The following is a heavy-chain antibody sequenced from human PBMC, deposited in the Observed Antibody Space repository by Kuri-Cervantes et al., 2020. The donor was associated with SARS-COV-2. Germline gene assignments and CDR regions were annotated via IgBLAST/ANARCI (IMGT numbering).Heavy chain of an antibody. V-gene: IGHV3-74*01. CDR2: INSDGSST. D-gene: IGHD1-7*01. Sequence: GESLKISCAASGFTFSSYWMHWVRQAPGKGLVWVSRINSDGSSTSYADSVKGRFTISRDNAKNSLYLQMNSPRAEDTAVYYCARDTHNWNSLNDYWGQGTLVTVSS. CDR1: GFTFSSYW. CDR3: ARDTHNWNSLNDY. J-gene: IGHJ4*02.